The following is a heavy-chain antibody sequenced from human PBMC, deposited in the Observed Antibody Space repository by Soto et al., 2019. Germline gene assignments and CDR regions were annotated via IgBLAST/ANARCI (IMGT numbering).Heavy chain of an antibody. CDR3: ARARYQLLHPYYYGMDV. V-gene: IGHV4-59*01. Sequence: SMTVALTWAVSRGGIGSCSWSWMRQSQRKGLEWIGYIHYSGSTKSNPSLKSRVTISVDTSRNQVSLKLSSVTAADSAVYFCARARYQLLHPYYYGMDVWGQGTTVTVSS. D-gene: IGHD2-2*01. J-gene: IGHJ6*02. CDR2: IHYSGST. CDR1: RGGIGSCS.